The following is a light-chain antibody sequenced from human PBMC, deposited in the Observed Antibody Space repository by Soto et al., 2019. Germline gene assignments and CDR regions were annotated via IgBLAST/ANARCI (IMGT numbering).Light chain of an antibody. Sequence: EIVMTQSPATLSSSPGERATLSFMASQSVRSNLAWYQQKPGQAPRLLIYGASTRATGIPARFSGSGSGTEFTLSIGSLQSEDFAVYYCQQYNDWPPTFGQGTKVDI. CDR2: GAS. CDR1: QSVRSN. J-gene: IGKJ1*01. CDR3: QQYNDWPPT. V-gene: IGKV3-15*01.